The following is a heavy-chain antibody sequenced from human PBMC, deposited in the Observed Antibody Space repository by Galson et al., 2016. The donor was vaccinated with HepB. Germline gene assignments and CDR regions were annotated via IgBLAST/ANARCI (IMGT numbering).Heavy chain of an antibody. J-gene: IGHJ6*02. Sequence: SLRLSCAASGFVFTNYEMNWVRQAPGKGLEWVSYISSSGNTIYYTDSVRGRFTISRDNAKNSLYLQMNSLRAEDTALYYCARGIDALYCGATSCYNGMDVWGQGTTVTVS. D-gene: IGHD2-2*02. V-gene: IGHV3-48*03. CDR2: ISSSGNTI. CDR3: ARGIDALYCGATSCYNGMDV. CDR1: GFVFTNYE.